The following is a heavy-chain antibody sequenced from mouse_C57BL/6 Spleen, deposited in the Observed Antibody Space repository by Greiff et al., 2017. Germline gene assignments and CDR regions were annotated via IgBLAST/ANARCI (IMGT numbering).Heavy chain of an antibody. Sequence: EVQLVESGGGLVQPKGSLKLSCAASGFSFNTYAMNWVRQAPGKGLEWVARIRSKSNNYATSYAVSVKDRFTISRDDSESMLCLQMNNVKTEDTAMYYCVRGFRAMDYWGQGTSVTVSS. V-gene: IGHV10-1*01. CDR3: VRGFRAMDY. CDR1: GFSFNTYA. J-gene: IGHJ4*01. CDR2: IRSKSNNYAT.